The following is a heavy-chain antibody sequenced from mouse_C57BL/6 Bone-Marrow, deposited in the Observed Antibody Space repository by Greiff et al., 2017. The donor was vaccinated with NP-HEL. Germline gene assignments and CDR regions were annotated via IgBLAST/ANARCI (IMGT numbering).Heavy chain of an antibody. J-gene: IGHJ4*01. CDR1: GFTFSDYY. CDR3: ARDGLYDVGAMDY. CDR2: INYDGSST. V-gene: IGHV5-16*01. Sequence: DVQLQESEGGLVQPGSSMKLSCTASGFTFSDYYMAWVRQVPEKGLEWVANINYDGSSTYYLDSLKSRFIISRDNAKNILYLQMSSLKSEDTATYYCARDGLYDVGAMDYWGQGTSVTVSS. D-gene: IGHD2-12*01.